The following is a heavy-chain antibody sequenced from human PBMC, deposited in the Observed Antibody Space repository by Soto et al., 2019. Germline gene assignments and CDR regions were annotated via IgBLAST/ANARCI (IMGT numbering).Heavy chain of an antibody. V-gene: IGHV1-3*01. J-gene: IGHJ5*02. Sequence: ASVKVSCKASGYTFTSYAMHWVRQAPGQRLEWMGWINAGNGNTKYSQKFQGRVTITRDTSASTAYMELSSLRPEDTAVYYCARDGRVCSGGSCYLSWFDPWGQGTLVTVSS. CDR2: INAGNGNT. CDR1: GYTFTSYA. D-gene: IGHD2-15*01. CDR3: ARDGRVCSGGSCYLSWFDP.